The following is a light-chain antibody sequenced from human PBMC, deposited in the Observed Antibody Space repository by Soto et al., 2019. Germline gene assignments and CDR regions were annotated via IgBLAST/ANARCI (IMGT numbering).Light chain of an antibody. V-gene: IGKV3-15*01. CDR2: GES. J-gene: IGKJ1*01. CDR3: QQYNNWPPWT. CDR1: QGIXSN. Sequence: IVMTQCPATLSVSPGERATLSCRASQGIXSNFDWYQRKPGQAPRVLIXGESTRATGIPARFSGSGSGREFTLTISSLQSEDFAVYYCQQYNNWPPWTVGQGTKVDIK.